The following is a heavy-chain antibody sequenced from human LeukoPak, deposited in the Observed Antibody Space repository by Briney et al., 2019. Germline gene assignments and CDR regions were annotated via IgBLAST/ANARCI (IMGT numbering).Heavy chain of an antibody. CDR3: AKDTTVTPTGYYTFDV. V-gene: IGHV3-23*01. Sequence: GGSLRLSCAASGFTFSTYAMSWARQAPGKGQEWVSTITSSATYSYYADPVKGRFTISRDDSKNTLYLQMHSLRAEDTAVYYCAKDTTVTPTGYYTFDVWGQGTMVTVSS. CDR2: ITSSATYS. CDR1: GFTFSTYA. D-gene: IGHD3/OR15-3a*01. J-gene: IGHJ3*01.